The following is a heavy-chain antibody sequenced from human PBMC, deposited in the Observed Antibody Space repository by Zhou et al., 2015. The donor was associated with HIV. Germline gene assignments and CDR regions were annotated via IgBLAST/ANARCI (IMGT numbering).Heavy chain of an antibody. CDR1: GFTFTSSA. D-gene: IGHD3-10*01. J-gene: IGHJ4*02. CDR2: IVVGSGNT. Sequence: QMQLVQSGPEVKKPGTSVKVSCKASGFTFTSSAVQWVRQARGQRLEWIGWIVVGSGNTNYAQKFQERVTITRDMSTSTAYMELSSLRSEDTAVYYCAADLDYYGSGKLGYWGQGTLVTVSS. CDR3: AADLDYYGSGKLGY. V-gene: IGHV1-58*01.